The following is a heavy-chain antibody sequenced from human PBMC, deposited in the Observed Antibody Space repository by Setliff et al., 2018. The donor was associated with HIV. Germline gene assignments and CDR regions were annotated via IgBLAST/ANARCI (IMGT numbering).Heavy chain of an antibody. CDR3: AKDHATSSWFTALLDY. CDR2: IRYDGSQK. V-gene: IGHV3-30*02. J-gene: IGHJ4*02. CDR1: VFTFNNYG. Sequence: GGSLRLSCAASVFTFNNYGMNWVRQAPGKGLEWVAFIRYDGSQKYYVDSVKGRLTISRDNSKNTLYLQMNSLRAEDTAVYYCAKDHATSSWFTALLDYWGQGALVTVSS. D-gene: IGHD6-13*01.